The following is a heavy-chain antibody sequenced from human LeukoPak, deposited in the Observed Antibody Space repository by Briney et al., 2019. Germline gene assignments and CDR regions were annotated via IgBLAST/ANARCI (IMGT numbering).Heavy chain of an antibody. V-gene: IGHV4-61*01. CDR1: GGSVRSDYYY. D-gene: IGHD3-10*01. CDR3: ARDYVYGSGSYYNRGFDY. CDR2: IYYSGST. J-gene: IGHJ4*02. Sequence: SETLSLTCTVSGGSVRSDYYYWNWIRQPPGKGLEWVGYIYYSGSTNYNPSLKSRVTISVDTSKNQFSLKLNSVTAADTAVYYCARDYVYGSGSYYNRGFDYWGQGTLVTVSS.